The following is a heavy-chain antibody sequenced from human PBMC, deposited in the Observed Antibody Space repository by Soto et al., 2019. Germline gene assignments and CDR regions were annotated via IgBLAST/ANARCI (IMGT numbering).Heavy chain of an antibody. D-gene: IGHD4-4*01. CDR3: ARDPYDYTTRDNYSYGMDV. CDR1: GGTFSSYA. CDR2: IIPIFGTA. V-gene: IGHV1-69*13. Sequence: ASVKVSCKASGGTFSSYAISWVRQAPGQGLEWMGGIIPIFGTANYAQKFQGRVTITADESTSTAYMELSSLRSEDTAVYYCARDPYDYTTRDNYSYGMDVWGQGTTVTVSS. J-gene: IGHJ6*02.